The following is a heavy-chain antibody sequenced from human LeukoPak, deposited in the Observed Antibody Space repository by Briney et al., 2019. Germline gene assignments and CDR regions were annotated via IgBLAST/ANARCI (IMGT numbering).Heavy chain of an antibody. D-gene: IGHD3-22*01. CDR1: GFTFSTYA. J-gene: IGHJ6*02. CDR3: AKGTPKTYYYDSSEDGMDV. Sequence: GGSLRLSCAASGFTFSTYAVNWVRQAPGKGLEWVSTISGSGDSTYYADSVKGRFTISRDNSKNTLYLQMNSLRAEDTAVYYCAKGTPKTYYYDSSEDGMDVWGQGTTVTVSS. CDR2: ISGSGDST. V-gene: IGHV3-23*01.